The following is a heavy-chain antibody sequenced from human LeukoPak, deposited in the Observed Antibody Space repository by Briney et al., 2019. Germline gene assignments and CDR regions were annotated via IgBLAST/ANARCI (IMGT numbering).Heavy chain of an antibody. CDR3: ARHSFMNDYNPPFDP. CDR2: IYPGDSDT. CDR1: GYMFTNYW. V-gene: IGHV5-51*01. J-gene: IGHJ5*02. Sequence: GESLKISCKGTGYMFTNYWLAWVRHMPGKDLEWMGSIYPGDSDTRYSPAFQGQISISADKSINTAYLQWSSLKASDTAMYYCARHSFMNDYNPPFDPWGQGTLVTVSS. D-gene: IGHD1-1*01.